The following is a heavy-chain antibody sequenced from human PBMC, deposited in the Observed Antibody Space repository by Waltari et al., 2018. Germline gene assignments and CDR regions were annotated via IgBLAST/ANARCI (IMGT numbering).Heavy chain of an antibody. CDR1: GFTFSNAR. CDR3: TTGLAVADAFDI. Sequence: EVQLVESGGGLVKPGGSLRLSCAASGFTFSNARMSWVRQAPGKGLEWVGRIKSKTDGGTTDYAAPVKGRFTISRDDSKNTLYLQMNSLKTEDTAVYYCTTGLAVADAFDIWGQGTMVTVSS. J-gene: IGHJ3*02. V-gene: IGHV3-15*01. CDR2: IKSKTDGGTT. D-gene: IGHD6-19*01.